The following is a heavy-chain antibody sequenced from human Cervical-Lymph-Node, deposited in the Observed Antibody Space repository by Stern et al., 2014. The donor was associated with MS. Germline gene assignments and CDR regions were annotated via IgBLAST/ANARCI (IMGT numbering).Heavy chain of an antibody. D-gene: IGHD3-3*02. CDR2: ISPHGRHT. CDR1: GFIFGSYG. V-gene: IGHV3-33*08. Sequence: DQLVESGGGVAQPGGSLRLSCTASGFIFGSYGIHWVRQAPGKGLEWVAVISPHGRHTYYADSVKGRFTISRDDSKITVYLQLTSLRTDDTAMYFCARDRFVTQLAWYSDFWGQGTLVTVAS. J-gene: IGHJ4*02. CDR3: ARDRFVTQLAWYSDF.